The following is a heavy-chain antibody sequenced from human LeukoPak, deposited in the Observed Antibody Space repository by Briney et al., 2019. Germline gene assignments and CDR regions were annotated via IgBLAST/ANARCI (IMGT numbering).Heavy chain of an antibody. D-gene: IGHD3-22*01. Sequence: SETLSLTCTVSGGSISSHYWSWIRQPPGKGLEWIGYIYYSGSTNYNPSLKSRVTISVDTSKNQFSLKLSSVTAADTAVYYCASSLVTYYYDSSGYYPFDYWGQGTLVTVSS. CDR2: IYYSGST. J-gene: IGHJ4*02. CDR1: GGSISSHY. V-gene: IGHV4-59*11. CDR3: ASSLVTYYYDSSGYYPFDY.